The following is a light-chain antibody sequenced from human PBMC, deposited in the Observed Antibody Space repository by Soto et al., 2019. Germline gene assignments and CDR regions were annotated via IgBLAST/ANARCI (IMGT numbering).Light chain of an antibody. CDR2: DAS. CDR1: ENVFSF. J-gene: IGKJ3*01. CDR3: QQRTKWPPIFT. V-gene: IGKV3-11*01. Sequence: EIVMTQSPATPSLSPGERATLSCRASENVFSFMAWYQHRPGQAPRLLIYDASNRAAGVPARFSGSGSGTDFTLTISSLEPEDFAVYYCQQRTKWPPIFTFGPGTKVEIK.